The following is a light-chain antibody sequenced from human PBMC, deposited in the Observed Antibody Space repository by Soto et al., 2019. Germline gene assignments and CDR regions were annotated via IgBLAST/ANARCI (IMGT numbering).Light chain of an antibody. CDR2: AVS. CDR3: QQTYSTPLYT. V-gene: IGKV1-39*01. Sequence: EIQMTQSPSSLSASVCESVTITCRASQSIDSYLNWYQQKPGKAPKLLIYAVSNLQSGVPSRFSGSGSGTDFSLTVSSLQPEDSATYYCQQTYSTPLYTFGQGTKLEIK. CDR1: QSIDSY. J-gene: IGKJ2*01.